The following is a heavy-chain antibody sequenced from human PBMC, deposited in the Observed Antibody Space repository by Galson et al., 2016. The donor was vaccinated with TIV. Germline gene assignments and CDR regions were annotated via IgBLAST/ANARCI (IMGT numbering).Heavy chain of an antibody. CDR2: ISSTGFLT. D-gene: IGHD3-3*01. CDR3: ARGSQPTLFGVSIFDY. V-gene: IGHV3-11*05. CDR1: GFTFSDYY. Sequence: SLRLSCAVSGFTFSDYYMVWVRQAPGKGLQWVSYISSTGFLTNYADSVKGRFTVSRDNAKDSVFLQMNSLRAEDTAVYYCARGSQPTLFGVSIFDYWGQGTVVTVSS. J-gene: IGHJ4*02.